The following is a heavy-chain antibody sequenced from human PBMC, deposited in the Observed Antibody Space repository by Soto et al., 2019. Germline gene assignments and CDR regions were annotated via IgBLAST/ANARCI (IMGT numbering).Heavy chain of an antibody. Sequence: ASVKVSCKASGYTFTSYGISWVRQAPGQGLEWMGWISAYNGNTNYAQKLQGRVTMTTDTSTSTAYMELRSLRSDDTAVYFCARDLGPGIAAAADYWGQGTLVTVSS. D-gene: IGHD6-13*01. J-gene: IGHJ4*02. CDR2: ISAYNGNT. CDR1: GYTFTSYG. V-gene: IGHV1-18*01. CDR3: ARDLGPGIAAAADY.